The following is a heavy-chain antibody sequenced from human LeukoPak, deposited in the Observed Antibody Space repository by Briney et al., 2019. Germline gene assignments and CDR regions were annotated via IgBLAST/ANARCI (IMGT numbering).Heavy chain of an antibody. CDR1: DDSISSNNYY. V-gene: IGHV4-61*02. CDR2: ISTSVYT. D-gene: IGHD1-1*01. Sequence: PSQSLSLNCTVSDDSISSNNYYWSWIRQPDGKGLEWIGRISTSVYTNYSHSLESRLTISVDTSNNQISLKLSSVTATDAAVYFCARGDFATGFFDFWGQGTLVTVSS. CDR3: ARGDFATGFFDF. J-gene: IGHJ4*02.